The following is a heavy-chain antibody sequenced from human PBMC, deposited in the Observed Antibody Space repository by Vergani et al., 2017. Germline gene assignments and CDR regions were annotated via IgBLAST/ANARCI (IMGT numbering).Heavy chain of an antibody. Sequence: EVQLVESGGGLVKPGGSLRLSCAASGFTFSNAWMSWVRQAPGKGLEWVGRIKRKTDGGTTDYAAPVKGRFTISRDDSKNTLYLQMNSLKTEDTAVYYCTTAVATFDYWGQGTLVTVSS. V-gene: IGHV3-15*01. CDR2: IKRKTDGGTT. CDR1: GFTFSNAW. D-gene: IGHD6-19*01. CDR3: TTAVATFDY. J-gene: IGHJ4*02.